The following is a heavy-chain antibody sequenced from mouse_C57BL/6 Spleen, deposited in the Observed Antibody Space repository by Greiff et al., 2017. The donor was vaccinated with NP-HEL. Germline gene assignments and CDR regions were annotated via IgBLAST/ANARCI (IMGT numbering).Heavy chain of an antibody. J-gene: IGHJ2*01. V-gene: IGHV1-50*01. CDR1: GYTFTSYW. CDR2: IDPSDSYT. CDR3: ATHYAY. Sequence: QVQLQQPGAELVKPGASVKLSCKASGYTFTSYWMQWVKQRPGQGLEWIGEIDPSDSYTNYNQKFKGKATLTVDTSSSTAYMQLSSLTSEDSAVYYCATHYAYWGQGTTLTVSS. D-gene: IGHD1-1*01.